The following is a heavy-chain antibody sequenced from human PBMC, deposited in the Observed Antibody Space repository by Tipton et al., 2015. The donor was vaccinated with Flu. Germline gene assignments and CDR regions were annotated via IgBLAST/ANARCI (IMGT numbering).Heavy chain of an antibody. V-gene: IGHV4-4*07. CDR1: GGSISSYY. J-gene: IGHJ2*01. D-gene: IGHD6-19*01. CDR3: ARHKFAADSSGWYAYWYFDL. CDR2: IDTSGST. Sequence: TLSLTCTVSGGSISSYYWSWIRQPAGKGLEWIGRIDTSGSTHYNPSLKSRVTMSVDTSKNQFSLKLSSVTAADTAVYYCARHKFAADSSGWYAYWYFDLWGRGTLVTVSS.